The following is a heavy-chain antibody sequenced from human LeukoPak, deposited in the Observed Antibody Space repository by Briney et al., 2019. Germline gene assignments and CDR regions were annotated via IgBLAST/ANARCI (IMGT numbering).Heavy chain of an antibody. J-gene: IGHJ4*02. V-gene: IGHV1-69*13. CDR2: IIPIFGTA. CDR3: ARDPLPNYYDSSGYLDY. Sequence: SVKVSCKDSGGTFSSYAISWVRQAPGQGLEWMGGIIPIFGTANYAQKFQGRVTITADESTSTAYMELSSLRSEDTAVYYCARDPLPNYYDSSGYLDYWGQGTLVTVSS. CDR1: GGTFSSYA. D-gene: IGHD3-22*01.